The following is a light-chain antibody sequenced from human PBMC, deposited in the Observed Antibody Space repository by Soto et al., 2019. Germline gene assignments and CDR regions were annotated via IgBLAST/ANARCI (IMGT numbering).Light chain of an antibody. Sequence: EIVLTQSPDTLSLSPGERATLSCGASQSVTSYLAWYQQKPGQAPRLLIYGASSRATGIPDRFSGSGSGSDFTLTISRLEPEDFAIYYCQQYGSSPFTFGPGTKVDI. CDR3: QQYGSSPFT. CDR2: GAS. J-gene: IGKJ3*01. CDR1: QSVTSY. V-gene: IGKV3-20*01.